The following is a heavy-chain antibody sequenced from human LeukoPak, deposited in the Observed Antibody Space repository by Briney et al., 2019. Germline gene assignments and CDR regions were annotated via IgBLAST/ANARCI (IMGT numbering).Heavy chain of an antibody. CDR3: ARGPDSIAARPNWFDP. CDR1: GYTLTELS. CDR2: FDPEDGET. V-gene: IGHV1-24*01. J-gene: IGHJ5*02. D-gene: IGHD6-6*01. Sequence: EASVKVSCKVSGYTLTELSMHWVRQAPGKGLEWMGGFDPEDGETIYAQKFQGRVTMTEDTSTDTAYMELSSLRSEDTAVYYCARGPDSIAARPNWFDPWGQGTLVTVSS.